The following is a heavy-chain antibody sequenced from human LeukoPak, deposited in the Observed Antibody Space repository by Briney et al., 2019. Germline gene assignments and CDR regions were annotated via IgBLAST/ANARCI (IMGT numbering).Heavy chain of an antibody. J-gene: IGHJ4*02. CDR2: ISSSSNYI. V-gene: IGHV3-21*01. D-gene: IGHD5-18*01. CDR3: ASSMRGYNYGLVGY. Sequence: PGGSLRLSCAASGFTFSTYNMNWVRQAPGKGLEWVSFISSSSNYIYDADSVKGRFTISRDNAKNSLYLQMNSLRAEDTAVYYCASSMRGYNYGLVGYWGQGTLVTVSS. CDR1: GFTFSTYN.